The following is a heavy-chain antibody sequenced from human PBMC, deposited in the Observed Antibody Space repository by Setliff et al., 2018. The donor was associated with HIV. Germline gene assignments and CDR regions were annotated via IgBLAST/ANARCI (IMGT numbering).Heavy chain of an antibody. V-gene: IGHV1-18*01. J-gene: IGHJ6*02. CDR3: ARLGSGWSDSYYYAMDV. CDR1: GYTFKTYG. D-gene: IGHD6-19*01. Sequence: ASVKVSCKASGYTFKTYGISWVRQAPGHGLEWMGWISPYNGHTNYAQNFQGRVTMTIDTSTSRAYMELKSLTSDDTAAYFCARLGSGWSDSYYYAMDVWGQGTTVTVSS. CDR2: ISPYNGHT.